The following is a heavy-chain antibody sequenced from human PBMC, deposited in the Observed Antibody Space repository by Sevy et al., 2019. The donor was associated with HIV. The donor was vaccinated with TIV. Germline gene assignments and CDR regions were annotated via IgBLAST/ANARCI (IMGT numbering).Heavy chain of an antibody. J-gene: IGHJ4*02. CDR2: IYSSGNT. Sequence: SETLSLTCTVSGGSMTNYFWSWVRQAPGKRLEWIGYIYSSGNTNYIPSLKSRVAISKDMSNNQFSLKMNSVTAADTAVYYCVRESIGAIGDFDYWGEGTLVTVSS. V-gene: IGHV4-4*08. CDR3: VRESIGAIGDFDY. D-gene: IGHD3-3*01. CDR1: GGSMTNYF.